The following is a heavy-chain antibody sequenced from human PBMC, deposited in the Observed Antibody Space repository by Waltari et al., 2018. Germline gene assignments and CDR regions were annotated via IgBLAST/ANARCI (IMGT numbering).Heavy chain of an antibody. CDR1: GFTFSSYA. Sequence: EVQLLESGGGLGPGGSLRLPCEASGFTFSSYAMSWVRQAPGKGLEWVSGVSGSGGSTYYADSVKGRFTISRDNAKNTLYVQMNSLRAEDTAVYYCAKSEAVAGEFDYWGQGTLVTVSS. D-gene: IGHD6-19*01. V-gene: IGHV3-23*01. CDR2: VSGSGGST. J-gene: IGHJ4*02. CDR3: AKSEAVAGEFDY.